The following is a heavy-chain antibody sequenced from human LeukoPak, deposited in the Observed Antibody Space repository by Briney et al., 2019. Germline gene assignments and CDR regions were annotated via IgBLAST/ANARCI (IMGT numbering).Heavy chain of an antibody. CDR2: INHSGST. D-gene: IGHD5-18*01. Sequence: PSETLSLTCTVSGDSVSRGGYFWSWIRQPPGKGLEWIGEINHSGSTNYNPSLKSRVTISVDTSKNQFSLKLSSVTAADTAVYYCARGNNTAMVFDPWGQGTLVTVSS. V-gene: IGHV4-34*01. CDR1: GDSVSRGGYF. J-gene: IGHJ5*02. CDR3: ARGNNTAMVFDP.